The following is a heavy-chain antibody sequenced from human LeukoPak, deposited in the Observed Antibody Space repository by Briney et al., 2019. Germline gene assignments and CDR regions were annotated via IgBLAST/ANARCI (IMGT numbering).Heavy chain of an antibody. Sequence: PGRSLRLSCAASGFTFDDYAMHWVQQAPGKGLEWVSGISWNSGSIGYADSVKGRFTISRDNAKNSLYLQMNSLRAEDTALYYCAKDVYDILTGYYDYWGQGTLVTVSS. CDR3: AKDVYDILTGYYDY. V-gene: IGHV3-9*01. D-gene: IGHD3-9*01. CDR1: GFTFDDYA. J-gene: IGHJ4*02. CDR2: ISWNSGSI.